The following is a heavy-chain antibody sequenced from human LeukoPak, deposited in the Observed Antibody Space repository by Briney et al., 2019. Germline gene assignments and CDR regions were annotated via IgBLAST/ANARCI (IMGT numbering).Heavy chain of an antibody. V-gene: IGHV3-23*01. Sequence: GGSLRLSCAVSGFTFSNYAMNWVRQAPGKGLEWVSAVSGSGGNTYYADSVKGRFTISRDNSKNTLYLQMNSLRAEDTALYYCAKGDYSNYARSYFDYWGQGTLVTVSS. J-gene: IGHJ4*02. CDR2: VSGSGGNT. CDR3: AKGDYSNYARSYFDY. D-gene: IGHD4-11*01. CDR1: GFTFSNYA.